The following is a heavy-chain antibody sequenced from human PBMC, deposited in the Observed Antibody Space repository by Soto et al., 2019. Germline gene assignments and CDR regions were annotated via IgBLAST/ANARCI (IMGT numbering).Heavy chain of an antibody. D-gene: IGHD2-15*01. J-gene: IGHJ4*02. Sequence: PSETLSLTCAVYGGSFSGYYWSWIRQPPGKGLEWIGEIKHRGSTNYNPSLKSRVTISVDTSKNQFSLKLSSVTAADTAVYYCARRHGGTLDYWGQGTLVTVSS. CDR1: GGSFSGYY. V-gene: IGHV4-34*01. CDR2: IKHRGST. CDR3: ARRHGGTLDY.